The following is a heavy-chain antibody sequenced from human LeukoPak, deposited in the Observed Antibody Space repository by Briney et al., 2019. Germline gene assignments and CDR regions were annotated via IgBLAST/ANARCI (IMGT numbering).Heavy chain of an antibody. J-gene: IGHJ4*02. CDR1: GYTFTSYY. D-gene: IGHD3-10*01. Sequence: GASVKVSCKASGYTFTSYYMHWVRQAPGQGLEWMGIINPSGGSTSYAQKFQSRVTMTRNTSISTAYMELGSLRSEDTAVYYCARFNGRGVSNDYWGQGTLVTVSA. V-gene: IGHV1-46*01. CDR3: ARFNGRGVSNDY. CDR2: INPSGGST.